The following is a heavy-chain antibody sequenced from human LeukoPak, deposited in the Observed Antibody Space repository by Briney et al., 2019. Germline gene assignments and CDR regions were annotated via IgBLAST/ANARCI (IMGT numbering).Heavy chain of an antibody. Sequence: SVKVSCKASGGTFSSYAISWVRQAPGQGLEWMGGIIPIFGTANYAQKFQGRVTITADESTSTAYMELSSLRFEDTAVYYCAREVVVVVPAASYYYYGMDVWGQGTTVTVSS. CDR2: IIPIFGTA. CDR3: AREVVVVVPAASYYYYGMDV. D-gene: IGHD2-2*01. V-gene: IGHV1-69*13. CDR1: GGTFSSYA. J-gene: IGHJ6*02.